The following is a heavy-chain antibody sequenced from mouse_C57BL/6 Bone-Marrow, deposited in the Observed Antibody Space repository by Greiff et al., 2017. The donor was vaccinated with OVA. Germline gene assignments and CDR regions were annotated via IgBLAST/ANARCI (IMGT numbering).Heavy chain of an antibody. V-gene: IGHV1-7*01. J-gene: IGHJ2*01. CDR1: GYTFTSYW. Sequence: VQLQQSGAELAKPGASVKLSCKASGYTFTSYWMHWVKQRPGQGLEWIGYINPSSGYTKYNQKFKGKATLTVDKSSSTAYMQLSSLTSEDSAVYYCARPPYGYEGGYFDYWGQGTTLTVSS. D-gene: IGHD2-2*01. CDR3: ARPPYGYEGGYFDY. CDR2: INPSSGYT.